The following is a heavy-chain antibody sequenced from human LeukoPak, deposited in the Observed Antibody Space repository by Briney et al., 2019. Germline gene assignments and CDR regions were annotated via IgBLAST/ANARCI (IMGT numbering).Heavy chain of an antibody. CDR2: IHDSGAYA. CDR3: AKDFSNWHRD. Sequence: GGSLRLSCAASGFTYSNYAMSWVRQAPGKGLEWVSTIHDSGAYAFYTDSVKGRFTISRDNSKNTLDLQMNSLRADDTAVYYCAKDFSNWHRDWGQGVLVTVSS. D-gene: IGHD1-1*01. V-gene: IGHV3-23*01. J-gene: IGHJ4*02. CDR1: GFTYSNYA.